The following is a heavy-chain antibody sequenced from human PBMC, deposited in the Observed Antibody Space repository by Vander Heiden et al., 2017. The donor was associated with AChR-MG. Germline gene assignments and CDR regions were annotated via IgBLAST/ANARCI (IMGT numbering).Heavy chain of an antibody. CDR3: VRVTNGWYYN. CDR2: IGYLGIST. Sequence: DVHLVESGGGLVQPGGSLRLACSASGFSLSSSPMQWVRQAPGKGLECVSGIGYLGISTTYADSVKGRFIVSRDNSKNTLYLQMSSLRPEDTAVYYCVRVTNGWYYNWGQGTLVTVSS. V-gene: IGHV3-64D*08. CDR1: GFSLSSSP. J-gene: IGHJ4*02. D-gene: IGHD6-19*01.